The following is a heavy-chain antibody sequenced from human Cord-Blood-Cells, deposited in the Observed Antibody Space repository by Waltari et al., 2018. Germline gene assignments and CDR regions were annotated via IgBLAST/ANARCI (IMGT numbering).Heavy chain of an antibody. J-gene: IGHJ6*03. CDR3: ARECRVHCSGGSCSLDYYYYYMDV. CDR2: ISAYNGNT. D-gene: IGHD2-15*01. Sequence: QVQLVQSGAEVKKPGASVKVSCKASGYTFTSYGISWVRQAPGQGLEWLGWISAYNGNTNYAQKLQGRVTMTTDTSTSTAYMELRSLRSDDTAVYYCARECRVHCSGGSCSLDYYYYYMDVWGKGTTVTVSS. CDR1: GYTFTSYG. V-gene: IGHV1-18*04.